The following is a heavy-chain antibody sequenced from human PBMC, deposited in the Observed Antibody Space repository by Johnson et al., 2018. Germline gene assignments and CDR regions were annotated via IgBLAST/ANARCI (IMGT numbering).Heavy chain of an antibody. D-gene: IGHD5-24*01. CDR1: GFTFSSYS. V-gene: IGHV3-21*01. J-gene: IGHJ3*02. CDR3: AREIGDGYNYDAFDI. Sequence: EVQLVETGGGLVKPGGSLRLSCAASGFTFSSYSMNWVRQAPGKGLEWVSCISSSSSYIYYADSVKGRFTISSDNAKNSLYLQMNSLGAEDTAVFYCAREIGDGYNYDAFDIWGQGTMVTVSS. CDR2: ISSSSSYI.